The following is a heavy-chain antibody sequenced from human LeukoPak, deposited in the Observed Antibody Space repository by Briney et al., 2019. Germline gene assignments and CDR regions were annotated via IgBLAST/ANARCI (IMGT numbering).Heavy chain of an antibody. CDR2: ITGSAGST. D-gene: IGHD3-22*01. J-gene: IGHJ4*02. CDR1: GFTFSNAW. Sequence: GGSLRLSCATSGFTFSNAWMNWVRQAPGKGLEWVSGITGSAGSTHYADSVKGRFTISRDNTKNTLYLQMNSLRAEDTAIYYCAKSSYYDSSGYYREYYFDYWGQGTLVTVSS. V-gene: IGHV3-23*01. CDR3: AKSSYYDSSGYYREYYFDY.